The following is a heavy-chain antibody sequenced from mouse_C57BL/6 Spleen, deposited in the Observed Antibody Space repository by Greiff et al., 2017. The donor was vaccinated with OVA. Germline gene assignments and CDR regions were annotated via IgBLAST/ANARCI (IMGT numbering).Heavy chain of an antibody. Sequence: VQLQQSGAELVRPGASVTLSCKASGYTFTDYEMHWVKQTPVHGLEWIGAIDPETGGTAYNQKFKGKAILTADKSSSTAYMELRSLTSEDSAVYYCTRSGAYYSNYSYYFDYWGQGTTLTVSS. CDR3: TRSGAYYSNYSYYFDY. D-gene: IGHD2-5*01. V-gene: IGHV1-15*01. CDR1: GYTFTDYE. CDR2: IDPETGGT. J-gene: IGHJ2*01.